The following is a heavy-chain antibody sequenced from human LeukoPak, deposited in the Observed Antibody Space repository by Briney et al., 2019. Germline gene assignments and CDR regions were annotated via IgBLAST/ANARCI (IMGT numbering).Heavy chain of an antibody. CDR2: IYYSGST. D-gene: IGHD1-26*01. V-gene: IGHV4-39*01. CDR1: GGSISSSSYY. CDR3: ASTAPMVGVVDY. J-gene: IGHJ4*02. Sequence: PSETLSLTCTVSGGSISSSSYYWGWIRRPPGKGLEWIGSIYYSGSTYYNPSLKSRVTISVDTSKNQFSLKLSSVTAADTAVYYCASTAPMVGVVDYWGQGTLVTVSS.